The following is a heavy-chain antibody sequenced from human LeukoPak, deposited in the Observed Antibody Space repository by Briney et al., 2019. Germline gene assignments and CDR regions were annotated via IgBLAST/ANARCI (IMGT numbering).Heavy chain of an antibody. CDR1: GYTFTDSY. Sequence: ASVRVSCKASGYTFTDSYIHWVRQAPGQGLEWMGWISNSGATTYAQNFQGRVTMTRYTSISTAYMDLSSLMSDDTAVYYCARSEQPPRWGVLDVWGQGTTITVSS. CDR2: ISNSGAT. V-gene: IGHV1-2*02. J-gene: IGHJ6*02. D-gene: IGHD1/OR15-1a*01. CDR3: ARSEQPPRWGVLDV.